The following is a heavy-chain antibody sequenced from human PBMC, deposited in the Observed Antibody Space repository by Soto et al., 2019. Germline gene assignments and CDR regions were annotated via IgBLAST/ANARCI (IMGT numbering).Heavy chain of an antibody. Sequence: PSENLFLTCTVTGGSISSYYWSWIRQPAGKGLEWIGRIYTSGSTNYNPSLKSRVTMSVDTSKNQFSLKLSSVTAADTAVYYCARDSDFWSGRGIYYGMDVWGQGTTVTVCS. CDR1: GGSISSYY. J-gene: IGHJ6*02. V-gene: IGHV4-4*07. CDR3: ARDSDFWSGRGIYYGMDV. CDR2: IYTSGST. D-gene: IGHD3-3*01.